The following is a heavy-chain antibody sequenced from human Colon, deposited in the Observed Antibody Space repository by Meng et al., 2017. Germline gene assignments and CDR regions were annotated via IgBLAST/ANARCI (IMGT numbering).Heavy chain of an antibody. Sequence: QVQLQESGPGLVKPSVTLSLTCAVSGGSISSSYWWSWVRQPPGKGLEWIGEIYPGGSTNYNPSLNSRVTISVDKSKNQFSLNLSSVTAADTAVYYCAREVVVLVVPGYFDYWGQGTLVTVSS. D-gene: IGHD3-22*01. J-gene: IGHJ4*02. CDR3: AREVVVLVVPGYFDY. CDR1: GGSISSSYW. CDR2: IYPGGST. V-gene: IGHV4-4*02.